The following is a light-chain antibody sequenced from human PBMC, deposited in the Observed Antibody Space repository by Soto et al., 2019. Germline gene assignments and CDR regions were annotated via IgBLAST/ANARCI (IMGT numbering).Light chain of an antibody. CDR3: QQYNNWPPRYT. CDR2: GAS. V-gene: IGKV3-15*01. Sequence: EIVMTQSPATLSVSPGERATLSCRASQSISSNLAWYRQKPGQAPRLLIYGASTRATGITARFSGSGSGTEFTLTISSLQSEDFAVYYCQQYNNWPPRYTFGQGTKLEI. J-gene: IGKJ2*01. CDR1: QSISSN.